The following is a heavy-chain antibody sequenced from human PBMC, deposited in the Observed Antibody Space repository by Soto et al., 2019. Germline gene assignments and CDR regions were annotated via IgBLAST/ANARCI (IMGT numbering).Heavy chain of an antibody. J-gene: IGHJ6*01. V-gene: IGHV5-10-1*01. CDR1: GYSFTSYW. CDR2: IDPGDSYT. Sequence: GESLKISCKGSGYSFTSYWISWVRQMPGKGLEWMGRIDPGDSYTNYSPSFQGHVTISADKSISTAYLQWSSLKASDTAMYYCARLAVGQWLHFRSYYYYGMEVWGQGTTVTFSS. CDR3: ARLAVGQWLHFRSYYYYGMEV. D-gene: IGHD6-19*01.